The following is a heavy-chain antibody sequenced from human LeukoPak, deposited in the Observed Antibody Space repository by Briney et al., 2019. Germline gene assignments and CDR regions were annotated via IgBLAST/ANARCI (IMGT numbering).Heavy chain of an antibody. V-gene: IGHV3-33*01. CDR2: MWYDGSDK. J-gene: IGHJ4*02. D-gene: IGHD2/OR15-2a*01. CDR3: ARDNKSRALDY. CDR1: GFTFSSYG. Sequence: GGSLRLSCAASGFTFSSYGMHWVRQAPGKGPEWVAVMWYDGSDKYYAGSVKGRFTISRDISKNTLYLQVNSLRAEDTAVYYCARDNKSRALDYWGQGTLVTVSS.